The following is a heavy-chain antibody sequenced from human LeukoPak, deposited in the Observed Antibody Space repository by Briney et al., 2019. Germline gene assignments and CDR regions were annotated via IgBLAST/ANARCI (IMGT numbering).Heavy chain of an antibody. Sequence: SETLSLTCAVSGGSISSSNWWSWVRQPPGKGLEWIGEIYHSGTTYYNPSLKSRVTISVDTSKKQFSLKLRSVTAADTAVYYCARHEWGITNAFDIWGQGTMVTVSS. CDR2: IYHSGTT. D-gene: IGHD1-14*01. CDR1: GGSISSSNW. J-gene: IGHJ3*02. V-gene: IGHV4-4*02. CDR3: ARHEWGITNAFDI.